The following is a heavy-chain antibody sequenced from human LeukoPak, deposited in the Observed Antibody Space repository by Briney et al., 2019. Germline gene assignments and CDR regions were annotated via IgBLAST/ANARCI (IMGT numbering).Heavy chain of an antibody. V-gene: IGHV3-43D*03. CDR3: AKDAGTAMAGGYFDY. Sequence: GGSLRLSCAASGFTFDDYAMHWVRQAPGKGLEWVSLISWDGGSTYYADSVKGRFTISRDNSKNSLYLQMNSLRAEDTASYYCAKDAGTAMAGGYFDYWGQGTLVTVSS. CDR1: GFTFDDYA. J-gene: IGHJ4*02. D-gene: IGHD5-18*01. CDR2: ISWDGGST.